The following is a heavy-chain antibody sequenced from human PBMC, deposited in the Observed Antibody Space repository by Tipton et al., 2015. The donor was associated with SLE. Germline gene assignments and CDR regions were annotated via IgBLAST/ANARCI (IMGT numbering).Heavy chain of an antibody. D-gene: IGHD3-9*01. CDR1: GGSISSSSYY. V-gene: IGHV4-39*07. CDR3: ARPDNYMDV. Sequence: TLSLTCTVSGGSISSSSYYWGWIRQPPGKGLEWIGSIYYSRSTYYNPSLKSRVTISVDTSKNQFSLKLSSVTAADTAVYYCARPDNYMDVWGKGTTVTVSS. CDR2: IYYSRST. J-gene: IGHJ6*03.